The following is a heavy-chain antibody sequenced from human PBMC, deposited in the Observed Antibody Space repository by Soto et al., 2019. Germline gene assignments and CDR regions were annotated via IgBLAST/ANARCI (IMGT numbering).Heavy chain of an antibody. Sequence: PVVSLRLSCAASGLSCSSYAMSWVHQAPGKGLEWVSAISGSGGSTYYADSVKGRFTISRDNSKNTLYLQMNSLRAEDTAVYYCGGGGSKRQLVDASGLLSFWGRGTVVPVST. J-gene: IGHJ4*02. CDR1: GLSCSSYA. CDR2: ISGSGGST. D-gene: IGHD1-26*01. V-gene: IGHV3-23*01. CDR3: GGGGSKRQLVDASGLLSF.